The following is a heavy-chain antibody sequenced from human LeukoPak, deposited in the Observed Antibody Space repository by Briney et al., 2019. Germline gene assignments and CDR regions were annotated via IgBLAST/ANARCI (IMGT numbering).Heavy chain of an antibody. CDR2: ISGSGGST. Sequence: GGSLRLSCAASGFTFSSYAMSWVRQAPGKGLEWVSAISGSGGSTYHADSVKGRFTISRDNSKNTLYLQMNSLRAEDTAVYYCAKDRMGATTFDYWGQGTLVTVSS. CDR3: AKDRMGATTFDY. J-gene: IGHJ4*02. CDR1: GFTFSSYA. V-gene: IGHV3-23*01. D-gene: IGHD1-26*01.